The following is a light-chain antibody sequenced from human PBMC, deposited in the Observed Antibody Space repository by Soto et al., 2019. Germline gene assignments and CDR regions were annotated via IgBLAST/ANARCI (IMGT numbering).Light chain of an antibody. CDR1: QDIDTS. J-gene: IGKJ1*01. Sequence: DIQMTQSPSTLSASVGDRVTITCRASQDIDTSLAWFQQRPGKAPKLLIYAASGLESGVPSTFSGSGSGTELTLTISSVQPDDFATYFCQHYDTFSWTFGQGTKVEMK. CDR2: AAS. CDR3: QHYDTFSWT. V-gene: IGKV1-5*01.